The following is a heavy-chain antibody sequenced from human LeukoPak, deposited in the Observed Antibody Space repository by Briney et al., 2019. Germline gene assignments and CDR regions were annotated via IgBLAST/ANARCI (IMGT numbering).Heavy chain of an antibody. Sequence: HPGGSLRLSCAASGFTFSSYAMSWVRQAPGKGLEWVSTITGGSGAKYYADSVKGRFTISRDNSKDTLYLQMHSLRAEDTAVYFCAKDTPLTTYTSGWSSNSFDYWGQGTLVAVSS. CDR3: AKDTPLTTYTSGWSSNSFDY. J-gene: IGHJ4*02. CDR1: GFTFSSYA. CDR2: ITGGSGAK. D-gene: IGHD6-19*01. V-gene: IGHV3-23*01.